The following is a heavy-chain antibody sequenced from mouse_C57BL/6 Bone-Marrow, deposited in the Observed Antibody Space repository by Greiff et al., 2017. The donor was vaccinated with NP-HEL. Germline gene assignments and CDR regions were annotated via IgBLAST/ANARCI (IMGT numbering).Heavy chain of an antibody. J-gene: IGHJ2*01. V-gene: IGHV5-4*01. D-gene: IGHD1-1*01. CDR3: AREIGYYGSIYDFDY. Sequence: EVKLVESGGGLVKPGGSLKLSCAASGFTFSSYAMSWVRQTPEKRLEWVATISDGGSYTYYPDNVKGRFTISRDNAKNNLYLQMSHLKSEDTAMYYCAREIGYYGSIYDFDYWGQGTTLTVSS. CDR2: ISDGGSYT. CDR1: GFTFSSYA.